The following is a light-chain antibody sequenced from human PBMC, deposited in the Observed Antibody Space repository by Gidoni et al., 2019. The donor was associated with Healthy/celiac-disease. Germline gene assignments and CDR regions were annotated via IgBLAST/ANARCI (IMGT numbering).Light chain of an antibody. Sequence: DIQMTQSPSSLSASVGDRVTITCRASQSISSYLDWYQQKPGKAPKLLIYAASSLQSGAPTRFSGSGSGTDFTLTISMLQPEDFATYCYQQSYSTPWTFGQGTKVEIK. J-gene: IGKJ1*01. CDR2: AAS. CDR3: QQSYSTPWT. CDR1: QSISSY. V-gene: IGKV1-39*01.